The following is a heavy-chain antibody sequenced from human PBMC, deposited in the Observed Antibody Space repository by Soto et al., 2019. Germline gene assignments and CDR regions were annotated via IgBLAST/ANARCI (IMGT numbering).Heavy chain of an antibody. CDR1: GGSFSGYY. J-gene: IGHJ4*02. CDR3: ARCPRGAVAGGRCDY. V-gene: IGHV4-34*01. D-gene: IGHD6-19*01. Sequence: QVQLQQWGAGLLKPSETLSLTCAVYGGSFSGYYWSWIRQPPGKGLEWIGEINHSGSTNYNPSLKSRVTISVDTSKNQFSLKLSSVTAADTAVYYCARCPRGAVAGGRCDYWGQGTLVTVSS. CDR2: INHSGST.